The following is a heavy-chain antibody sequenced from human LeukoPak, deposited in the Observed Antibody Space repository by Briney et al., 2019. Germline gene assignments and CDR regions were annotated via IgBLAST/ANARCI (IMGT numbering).Heavy chain of an antibody. CDR3: ARSGGYSSPQNY. J-gene: IGHJ4*02. CDR2: IYYSGTT. CDR1: GGSISSYY. D-gene: IGHD6-19*01. Sequence: PSETPSLTCTVSGGSISSYYWSWIRQPPGKGLEWIGYIYYSGTTNYNPSLKSRVTISVDTSKSQFSLKLNSVTAADTAVYYCARSGGYSSPQNYWGQGTLVTVSS. V-gene: IGHV4-59*01.